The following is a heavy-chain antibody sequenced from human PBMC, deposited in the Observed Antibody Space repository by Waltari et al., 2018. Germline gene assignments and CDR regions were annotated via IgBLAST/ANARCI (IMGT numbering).Heavy chain of an antibody. CDR2: IYYSGTP. CDR1: GDSISGSRNY. J-gene: IGHJ4*02. CDR3: ARQLRFVDWIPRYFDS. Sequence: QMELQESGPRLVKPSETLSLTCNVSGDSISGSRNYWAWLRQPPGKNLQWIGSIYYSGTPYYNPSLKGRFAISVDPSRNQFSLNVNSVTAADTGIYYCARQLRFVDWIPRYFDSWGRGTLATVSS. D-gene: IGHD3-3*01. V-gene: IGHV4-39*01.